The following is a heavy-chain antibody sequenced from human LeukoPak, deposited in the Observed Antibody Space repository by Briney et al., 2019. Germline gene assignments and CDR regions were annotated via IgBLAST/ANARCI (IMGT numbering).Heavy chain of an antibody. CDR1: GYTFASYG. J-gene: IGHJ4*02. Sequence: ASVKVSGKASGYTFASYGISWVRQAPGQGLEWMGWISAYNGNTNYAQKLQGRVTMTTDTSTSTAYMELRSLRSDDTAVYYCARDGLRLGELSPTPDYWGQGTLVTVSS. V-gene: IGHV1-18*01. CDR2: ISAYNGNT. CDR3: ARDGLRLGELSPTPDY. D-gene: IGHD3-16*02.